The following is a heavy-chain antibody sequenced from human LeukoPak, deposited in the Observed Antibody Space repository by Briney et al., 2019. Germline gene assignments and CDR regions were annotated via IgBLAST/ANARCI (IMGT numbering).Heavy chain of an antibody. CDR1: GFTFSSYA. J-gene: IGHJ4*02. V-gene: IGHV3-66*01. Sequence: PGGSLRLSCAASGFTFSSYAMSWVRQAPGKGLEWVSVIYSGGSTYYADSVKGRFTISRDNSKNTLYLQMNSLRAEDTAVYYCARVAPEDYSGSYYLDYWGQGTLVTVSS. CDR3: ARVAPEDYSGSYYLDY. D-gene: IGHD1-26*01. CDR2: IYSGGST.